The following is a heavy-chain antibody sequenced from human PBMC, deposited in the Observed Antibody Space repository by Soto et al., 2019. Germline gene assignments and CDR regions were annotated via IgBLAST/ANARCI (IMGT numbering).Heavy chain of an antibody. Sequence: QVQLVQSGAEVKKPGSSVKVSCKSSGGTFSNSPISWVRQAPGQGLEWVGGVIPVFRTANYAQKFRGRVTIIADESTNTAYMELSSLRSDDTAVYYCARSRFVVGVTEDYYGMDVWGQGTTVTVSS. CDR3: ARSRFVVGVTEDYYGMDV. V-gene: IGHV1-69*12. CDR1: GGTFSNSP. CDR2: VIPVFRTA. D-gene: IGHD2-15*01. J-gene: IGHJ6*02.